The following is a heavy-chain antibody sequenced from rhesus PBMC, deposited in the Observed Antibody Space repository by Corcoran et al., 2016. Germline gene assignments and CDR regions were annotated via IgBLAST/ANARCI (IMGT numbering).Heavy chain of an antibody. CDR1: GGSIRSSYYF. J-gene: IGHJ5-1*01. Sequence: QVQLQESGPGLVKPSETLSLTCAVSGGSIRSSYYFWSWIRQDPGKGLAGSGYISYSGSTSNNPSLKSRVTMSRDTSKNQFSLKLSSVTAADTAVYYCARGPPFDVWGPGVLVTVSS. CDR2: ISYSGST. V-gene: IGHV4-122*02. CDR3: ARGPPFDV.